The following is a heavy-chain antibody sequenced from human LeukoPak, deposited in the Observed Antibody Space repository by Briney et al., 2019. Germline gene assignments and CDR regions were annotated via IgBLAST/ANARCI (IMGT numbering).Heavy chain of an antibody. V-gene: IGHV1-46*01. CDR1: GYTFTSYY. CDR3: ARFPNTAMVMGLEYYYYGMDV. CDR2: INPSGGST. D-gene: IGHD5-18*01. J-gene: IGHJ6*02. Sequence: ASVKVSCKASGYTFTSYYMHWVRQAPGQGLEWMGIINPSGGSTSYAQKFQGRVTMTRDTSTSTVYMELSSLRSEDTAVYYCARFPNTAMVMGLEYYYYGMDVWGQGTTVTVSS.